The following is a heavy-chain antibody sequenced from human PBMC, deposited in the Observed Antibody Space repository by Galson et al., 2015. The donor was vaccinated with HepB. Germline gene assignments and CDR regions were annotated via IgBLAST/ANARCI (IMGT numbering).Heavy chain of an antibody. Sequence: PALVKPTQTLTLTCTFSGFSLSTSGVGVGWIRQPPGQALEWLALIYWDDDKRYSPSLKNRLTITKDTSKNQVVLTVTNMDPVDTATYYCAHRGYCSITGCFDYWGQGTLVTVSS. CDR2: IYWDDDK. J-gene: IGHJ4*02. D-gene: IGHD2-2*01. V-gene: IGHV2-5*02. CDR3: AHRGYCSITGCFDY. CDR1: GFSLSTSGVG.